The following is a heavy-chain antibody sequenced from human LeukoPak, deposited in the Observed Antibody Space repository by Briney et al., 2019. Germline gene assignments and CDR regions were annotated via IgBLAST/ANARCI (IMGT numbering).Heavy chain of an antibody. J-gene: IGHJ4*02. D-gene: IGHD4-11*01. CDR1: VYTFTAYY. Sequence: ASVKVSCKASVYTFTAYYINWVRQAPGQGREWMGRINPNSGGTNSAQKSQGMVTITSDTSITTAYIELSRLRSDDTAVYYCARYLGLTTETSLVYWVQGTLVTVSS. CDR2: INPNSGGT. V-gene: IGHV1-2*02. CDR3: ARYLGLTTETSLVY.